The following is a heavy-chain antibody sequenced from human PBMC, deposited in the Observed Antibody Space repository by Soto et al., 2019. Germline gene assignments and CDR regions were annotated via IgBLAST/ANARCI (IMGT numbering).Heavy chain of an antibody. J-gene: IGHJ3*01. CDR2: ITGSGAPA. CDR3: AKVPVGDYVGLFDF. V-gene: IGHV3-23*01. Sequence: EVQLLESGGGLVQPGGSLRISCAASGFTFSTYALTWVRQPPGKGLEWVAAITGSGAPANYADSVKGRFTISRDNSKNTMYRQMSSFTAADWAVYFWAKVPVGDYVGLFDFWGRGTLFTFSS. D-gene: IGHD4-17*01. CDR1: GFTFSTYA.